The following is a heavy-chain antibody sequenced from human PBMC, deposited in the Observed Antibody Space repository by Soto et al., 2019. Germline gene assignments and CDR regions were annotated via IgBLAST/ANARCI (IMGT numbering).Heavy chain of an antibody. CDR2: IEGSGAIT. J-gene: IGHJ5*02. D-gene: IGHD3-10*01. V-gene: IGHV3-23*01. Sequence: GGSLRLSCAASGFMFSTTGMSWVRQAPGKGLEWVTTIEGSGAITYYADSVKGRFIIARDNSRNTVYLQMDSLTADDTAVYYCVKNSGWFNTWGQGTLVTVS. CDR1: GFMFSTTG. CDR3: VKNSGWFNT.